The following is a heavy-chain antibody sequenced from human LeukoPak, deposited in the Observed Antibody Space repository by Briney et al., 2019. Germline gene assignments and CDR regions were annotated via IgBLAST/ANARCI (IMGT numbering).Heavy chain of an antibody. CDR2: IYTSGST. CDR3: ARSVPAADTDWYFDL. J-gene: IGHJ2*01. CDR1: GGSISSYY. V-gene: IGHV4-4*07. D-gene: IGHD2-2*01. Sequence: SETLSLTCTVSGGSISSYYWSWIRQPAGKGLEWIGRIYTSGSTNYNPSLKSRVTISVDTSKNQFSLKLSSVTAADTAVYYCARSVPAADTDWYFDLWGRGTLVTVSS.